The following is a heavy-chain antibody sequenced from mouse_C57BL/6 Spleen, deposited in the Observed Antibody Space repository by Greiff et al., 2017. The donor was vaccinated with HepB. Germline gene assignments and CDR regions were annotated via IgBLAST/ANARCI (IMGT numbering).Heavy chain of an antibody. V-gene: IGHV14-4*01. J-gene: IGHJ1*03. CDR2: IDPENGDT. CDR3: TTAGTSGDWYFDV. D-gene: IGHD4-1*01. CDR1: GFNIKDDY. Sequence: EVQLQQSGAELVRPGASVKLSCTASGFNIKDDYMHWVKQRPEQGLEWIGWIDPENGDTEYASKFQGKATITADTSSNTAYLQLSSLTSEDTAVYYWTTAGTSGDWYFDVWGTGTTVTVSS.